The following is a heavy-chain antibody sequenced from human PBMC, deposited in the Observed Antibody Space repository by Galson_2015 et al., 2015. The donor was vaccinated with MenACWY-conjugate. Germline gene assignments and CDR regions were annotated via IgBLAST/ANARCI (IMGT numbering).Heavy chain of an antibody. Sequence: SLRLSCAASGLTFTNAYMSWVRQAPGKGLKWVGRIKSDSDGGKVDYAAPVKGRFTISRDDSKNTLYLQMNSLKTEDTAVYYCTTRKGDFWGGLLFHFYMDVWGKGTTVTVSS. CDR3: TTRKGDFWGGLLFHFYMDV. J-gene: IGHJ6*03. CDR1: GLTFTNAY. V-gene: IGHV3-15*01. CDR2: IKSDSDGGKV. D-gene: IGHD3-3*01.